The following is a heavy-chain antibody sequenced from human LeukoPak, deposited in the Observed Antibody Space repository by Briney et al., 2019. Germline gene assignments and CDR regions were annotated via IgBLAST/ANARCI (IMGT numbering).Heavy chain of an antibody. D-gene: IGHD3-10*01. Sequence: GESLKISCRASGNSFSPNWIGWVRQMPGKGLEWMGVIYPGDSDTRYSPSFQGQVTMSADKSISTAYLQWGSLKASDTAVYYCARQRGASGSGSNIDYWGQGTLVTVSS. CDR3: ARQRGASGSGSNIDY. CDR1: GNSFSPNW. CDR2: IYPGDSDT. J-gene: IGHJ4*02. V-gene: IGHV5-51*01.